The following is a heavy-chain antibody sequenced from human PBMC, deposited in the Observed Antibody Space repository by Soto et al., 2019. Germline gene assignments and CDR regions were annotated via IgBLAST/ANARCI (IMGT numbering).Heavy chain of an antibody. CDR1: GFTFSSYA. Sequence: EVQLLESGGGLVQPGGSLRLSCAASGFTFSSYAMSWVRQAPGKGLEWVSAISGSGGSTYYADSVKGRFTISRDNSKTTLYLQMNSLRAEDTAVYYCAKGGGPYGDYDGMDVWGQGTTVTVSS. CDR2: ISGSGGST. D-gene: IGHD4-17*01. CDR3: AKGGGPYGDYDGMDV. J-gene: IGHJ6*02. V-gene: IGHV3-23*01.